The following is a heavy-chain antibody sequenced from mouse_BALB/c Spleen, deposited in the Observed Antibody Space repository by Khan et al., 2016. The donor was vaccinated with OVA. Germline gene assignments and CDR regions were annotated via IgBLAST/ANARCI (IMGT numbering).Heavy chain of an antibody. V-gene: IGHV1-18*01. J-gene: IGHJ3*01. Sequence: VRLQQSGPELVKPGTSMKMSCKASGYSFTGYTMDWVRQSPGYNLEWIGLINPNNGDTYYNQKFKGKATLTVDKSSSTAYLELLRLTSEDSAVYYCTRGGYGTFAYWRQGTLVTVSA. CDR1: GYSFTGYT. CDR2: INPNNGDT. D-gene: IGHD2-2*01. CDR3: TRGGYGTFAY.